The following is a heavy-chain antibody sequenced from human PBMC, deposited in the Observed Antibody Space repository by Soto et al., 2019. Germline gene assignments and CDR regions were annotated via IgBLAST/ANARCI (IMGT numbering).Heavy chain of an antibody. V-gene: IGHV2-5*02. J-gene: IGHJ4*02. Sequence: QITLNESGPTVVRPTETLTLTCRFSGFSLTTSGVGVGWIRQPPGKAPEWLALIYWDDDKRYRASLKSRLTITKDTSKNQVVLTVSDLDPTDTATYYCAHRVLRTVFGLVTTTAIYFDFWGQGTPVAVSS. CDR3: AHRVLRTVFGLVTTTAIYFDF. CDR2: IYWDDDK. D-gene: IGHD3-3*01. CDR1: GFSLTTSGVG.